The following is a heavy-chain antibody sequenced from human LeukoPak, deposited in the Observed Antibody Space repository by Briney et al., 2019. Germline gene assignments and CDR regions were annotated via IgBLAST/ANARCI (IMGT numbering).Heavy chain of an antibody. J-gene: IGHJ6*02. Sequence: GASVKVSCKASGSTFTSSAVQWVRQARGQRLEGIGCVVVGSGNTNYAQKFQERVTITRDMSTSTAYMELSSLRSEDTAVYYCALGYGSGSYYVYYYYYGMDVWGQGTTVTVSS. V-gene: IGHV1-58*01. CDR2: VVVGSGNT. CDR1: GSTFTSSA. CDR3: ALGYGSGSYYVYYYYYGMDV. D-gene: IGHD3-10*01.